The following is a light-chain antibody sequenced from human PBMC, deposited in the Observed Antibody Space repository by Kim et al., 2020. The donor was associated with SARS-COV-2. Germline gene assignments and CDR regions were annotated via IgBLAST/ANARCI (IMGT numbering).Light chain of an antibody. CDR3: CSYTSSNTRV. CDR1: SSDVGGYNY. J-gene: IGLJ1*01. CDR2: DVI. V-gene: IGLV2-14*03. Sequence: QSITIYCTGTSSDVGGYNYVSWYQQHPGKAPKLMIYDVIDRPSGVSDRFSGSKSGNTASLTISGLQTEDEADYYCCSYTSSNTRVFGTGTKVTVL.